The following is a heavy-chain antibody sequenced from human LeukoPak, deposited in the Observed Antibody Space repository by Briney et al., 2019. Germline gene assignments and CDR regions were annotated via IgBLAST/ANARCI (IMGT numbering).Heavy chain of an antibody. J-gene: IGHJ3*02. CDR1: GFTFSSYS. Sequence: PGGSLRLSCAASGFTFSSYSMNWVRQAPGKGLEWVSSISSSSSYIYYADSVKGRFTISRDNAKNSLYLQMNSLRAEDTAVYYCARDFPMLGWYGAFDIWGQGTMVTVSS. V-gene: IGHV3-21*01. CDR3: ARDFPMLGWYGAFDI. CDR2: ISSSSSYI. D-gene: IGHD6-19*01.